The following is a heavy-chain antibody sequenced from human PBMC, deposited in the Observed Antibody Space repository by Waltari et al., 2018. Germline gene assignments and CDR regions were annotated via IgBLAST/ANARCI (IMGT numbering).Heavy chain of an antibody. D-gene: IGHD4-17*01. Sequence: EVQLLESGGGLVQPGGSMRLSCAASGFPFSNFALTWVRQAPGKGLGWVASLNTNGGSTYHADSVRGRFTISRDNSRNTAYLQMNSLRADDTAIYFCARVPSHDYGPPFHFDEWGQGTLVTVSS. V-gene: IGHV3-23*01. CDR1: GFPFSNFA. J-gene: IGHJ4*02. CDR2: LNTNGGST. CDR3: ARVPSHDYGPPFHFDE.